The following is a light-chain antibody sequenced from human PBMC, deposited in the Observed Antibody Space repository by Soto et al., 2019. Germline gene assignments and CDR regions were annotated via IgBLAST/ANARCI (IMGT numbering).Light chain of an antibody. CDR1: SSDVGGYNC. J-gene: IGLJ1*01. V-gene: IGLV2-8*01. Sequence: QSVLTQPPSASGSPGQSATISCTGTSSDVGGYNCVSWYQQHPGKAPKLMIYEVNKRPSRVPDRFSGSKSGNTASLTVSGLQAEDEADYYCSSYAGSNNLGVFGTGTKVTVL. CDR3: SSYAGSNNLGV. CDR2: EVN.